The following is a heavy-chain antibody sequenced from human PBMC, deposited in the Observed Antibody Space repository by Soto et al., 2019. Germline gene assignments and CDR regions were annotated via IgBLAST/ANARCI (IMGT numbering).Heavy chain of an antibody. Sequence: GGSLRLSCTDSGFNFGDYAMRWVRQAPGKGLECVGFIRSKAYGGTTEYAASVKGRFTISRDDSKSIAYLQMNSLKTEDTAVYYCTREEVGPLYYWGQGTLVTVSS. D-gene: IGHD1-26*01. CDR2: IRSKAYGGTT. J-gene: IGHJ4*02. V-gene: IGHV3-49*04. CDR3: TREEVGPLYY. CDR1: GFNFGDYA.